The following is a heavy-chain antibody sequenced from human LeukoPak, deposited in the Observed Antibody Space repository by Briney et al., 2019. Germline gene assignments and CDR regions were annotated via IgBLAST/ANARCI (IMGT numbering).Heavy chain of an antibody. CDR3: ARRRYCSSTSCPPDI. CDR1: GYSFTNYW. D-gene: IGHD2-2*01. V-gene: IGHV5-51*01. CDR2: IYPGDSDT. J-gene: IGHJ3*02. Sequence: GESLKISCKGSGYSFTNYWIAWVRRMPGKGLEWMGIIYPGDSDTRYSPSFQGQVTISADKSISTAYLQWSSLKASDTAMYYCARRRYCSSTSCPPDIWGQGTMVTVSS.